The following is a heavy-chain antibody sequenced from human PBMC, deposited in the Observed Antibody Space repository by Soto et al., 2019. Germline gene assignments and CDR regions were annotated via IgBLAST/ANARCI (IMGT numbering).Heavy chain of an antibody. CDR3: VRARSTDSRPDY. CDR1: GFTFSSYA. CDR2: ITSSSSYI. D-gene: IGHD3-22*01. J-gene: IGHJ4*02. V-gene: IGHV3-21*01. Sequence: TGGSLRLSCAASGFTFSSYAMHWVRQAPGKGLEWVASITSSSSYIYYEDSLKGRFTISRDNAKNSLFLQLDSLRAEDTAVYFCVRARSTDSRPDYWGQGTLVTVSS.